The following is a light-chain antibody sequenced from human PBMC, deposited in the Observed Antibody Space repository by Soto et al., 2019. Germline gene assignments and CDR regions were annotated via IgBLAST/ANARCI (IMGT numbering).Light chain of an antibody. CDR3: QQYNDWPRT. Sequence: EIVMTQSPATLSVSPGERATLSCRASQSVSSNLAWYQQKRGQAPRLLIYGASIRATGIPARFSGSGSGTEFTLAISSLQSEDFAVYYCQQYNDWPRTVGQGTKVDIK. V-gene: IGKV3-15*01. CDR2: GAS. CDR1: QSVSSN. J-gene: IGKJ1*01.